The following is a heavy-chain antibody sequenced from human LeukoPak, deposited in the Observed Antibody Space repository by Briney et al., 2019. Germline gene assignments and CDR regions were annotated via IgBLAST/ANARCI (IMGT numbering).Heavy chain of an antibody. CDR3: GGERWWRPRIRYYYDG. CDR2: ITPILDFT. Sequence: SVKVSCKASGDTFSTYTINWVRQAPGQGLEWMGRITPILDFTKYAQKFQGRVSITADKSSTNVYMELSSLRSEDTAVYYCGGERWWRPRIRYYYDGWGQGALVTVS. V-gene: IGHV1-69*04. J-gene: IGHJ4*02. D-gene: IGHD2-21*02. CDR1: GDTFSTYT.